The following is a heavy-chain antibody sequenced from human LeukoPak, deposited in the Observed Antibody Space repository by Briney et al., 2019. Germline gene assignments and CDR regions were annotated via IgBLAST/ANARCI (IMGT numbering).Heavy chain of an antibody. CDR2: ISTSSGTI. CDR1: GFSFSSYG. J-gene: IGHJ4*02. CDR3: ARVDCSGGSCYSALTL. Sequence: GGSLRLSCAASGFSFSSYGMNWVRQAPEKGLEWISYISTSSGTIYYADSVEGRFTISRDSARNSLFLQMNSLRDDDTAVYYCARVDCSGGSCYSALTLWGQGTLVTVSS. D-gene: IGHD2-15*01. V-gene: IGHV3-48*02.